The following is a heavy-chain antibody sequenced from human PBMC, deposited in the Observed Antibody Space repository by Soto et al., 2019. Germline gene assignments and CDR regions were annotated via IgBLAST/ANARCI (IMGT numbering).Heavy chain of an antibody. CDR3: VREPRYCSGGSCSIMGDACDI. Sequence: EVQLVESGGGLVQPGGSLRLSCVASGFTVTGIYMNWVRQAPGKGLEWVSVIYNEYTDYADAVRGRFSISTDSSKNALYPQMNSLRAEDSAVYYCVREPRYCSGGSCSIMGDACDIWGQGTMVTVSS. J-gene: IGHJ3*02. CDR1: GFTVTGIY. V-gene: IGHV3-66*01. D-gene: IGHD2-15*01. CDR2: IYNEYT.